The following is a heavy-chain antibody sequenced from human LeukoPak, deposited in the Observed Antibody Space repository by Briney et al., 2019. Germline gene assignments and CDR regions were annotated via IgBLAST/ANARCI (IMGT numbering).Heavy chain of an antibody. D-gene: IGHD1-14*01. CDR2: FDPEDGET. Sequence: ASVQVSCQVSGYTLTELSMHWLRPAAGKGLERMGGFDPEDGETIYAQKFQGRVTMTEDTSTDTAYMELSSLRSEDTAVYYCATDNLKGFDYWGQGTLVTVSS. J-gene: IGHJ4*02. V-gene: IGHV1-24*01. CDR3: ATDNLKGFDY. CDR1: GYTLTELS.